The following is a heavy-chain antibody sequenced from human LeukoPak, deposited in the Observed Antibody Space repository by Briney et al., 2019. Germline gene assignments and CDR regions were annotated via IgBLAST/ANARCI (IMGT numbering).Heavy chain of an antibody. D-gene: IGHD2-15*01. CDR1: SGSISSSTYH. J-gene: IGHJ4*02. CDR2: IFYSGTT. Sequence: SETLSLTCTVSSGSISSSTYHWGWIRQPPGKGLEWIGSIFYSGTTYYNPSLKSQVTISVDTSKNQFSLKLSSVTAADTAVYYRASSRSASGLFDYWGQGTLVTVSS. V-gene: IGHV4-39*01. CDR3: ASSRSASGLFDY.